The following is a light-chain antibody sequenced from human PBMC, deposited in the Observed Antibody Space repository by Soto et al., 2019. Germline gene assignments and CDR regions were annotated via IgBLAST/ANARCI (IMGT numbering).Light chain of an antibody. Sequence: QLVLTQPASVSGSPGQSITISCTGTSSDVGYYNLVSWYQQHPGQAPKLMIYEASKRPSGVSNRFSGSKSDNTASLTISGLQAEDEGDYYCCSYAGSDTMIFGGGTKLTVL. CDR2: EAS. V-gene: IGLV2-23*01. CDR3: CSYAGSDTMI. CDR1: SSDVGYYNL. J-gene: IGLJ2*01.